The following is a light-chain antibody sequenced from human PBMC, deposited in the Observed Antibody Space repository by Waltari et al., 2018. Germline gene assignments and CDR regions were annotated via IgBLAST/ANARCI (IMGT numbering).Light chain of an antibody. V-gene: IGKV3-20*01. J-gene: IGKJ1*01. CDR1: QSVGSSY. CDR3: QQYGSSPWT. CDR2: GAS. Sequence: EIVLTQSPGTLSLSPGERATLSCRASQSVGSSYLAWYQQKPGQAPRLLIYGASSRFAGIPDRFSGSGSGTDFTLTISRLEPEDFAVYYCQQYGSSPWTFGQGTKVEIK.